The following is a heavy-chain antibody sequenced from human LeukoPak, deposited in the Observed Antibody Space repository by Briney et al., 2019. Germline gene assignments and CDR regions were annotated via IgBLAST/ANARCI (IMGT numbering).Heavy chain of an antibody. CDR3: ASASNLYYFDY. V-gene: IGHV3-53*01. D-gene: IGHD4-11*01. J-gene: IGHJ4*02. CDR2: IYSGGST. Sequence: GGSLRLSCAASGFTVSSNYMSWVRQAPGKGLEWVSVIYSGGSTYYADSVKGRFTISRDNSKNTLYLQMNSLRAEDTAVYYCASASNLYYFDYWGQGTLVTVSS. CDR1: GFTVSSNY.